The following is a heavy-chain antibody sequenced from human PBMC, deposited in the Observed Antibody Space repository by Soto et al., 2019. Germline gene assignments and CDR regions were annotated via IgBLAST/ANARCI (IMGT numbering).Heavy chain of an antibody. Sequence: ASVKVSCKASGYTFTSYGISWVRQAPGQGLEWMGWISAYNGNTNYAQKLQGRVTMTTDTSTSTAYMELRSLRSDDTAVYYCARYGPVVPAAMRHDAFDIWGQGTMVTVSS. J-gene: IGHJ3*02. D-gene: IGHD2-2*01. CDR2: ISAYNGNT. CDR3: ARYGPVVPAAMRHDAFDI. CDR1: GYTFTSYG. V-gene: IGHV1-18*01.